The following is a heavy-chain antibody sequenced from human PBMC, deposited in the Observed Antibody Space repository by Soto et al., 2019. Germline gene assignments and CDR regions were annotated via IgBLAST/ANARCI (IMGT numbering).Heavy chain of an antibody. CDR3: ARDPYPSTTVTIMDY. J-gene: IGHJ4*02. D-gene: IGHD4-17*01. Sequence: EVQLVESGGGLVQPGGSLRLSCAASGFTFSNYAMNWVRQAPGKGLEWVSYISHKSSAIYHADSVKGRFTISRGNAKNSLYLQMNSLRDEDTAVYYCARDPYPSTTVTIMDYWGQGTLVTVSS. CDR1: GFTFSNYA. V-gene: IGHV3-48*02. CDR2: ISHKSSAI.